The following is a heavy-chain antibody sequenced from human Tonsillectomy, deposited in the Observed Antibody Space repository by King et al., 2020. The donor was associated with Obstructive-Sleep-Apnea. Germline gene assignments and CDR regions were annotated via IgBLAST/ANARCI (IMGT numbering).Heavy chain of an antibody. V-gene: IGHV3-33*06. J-gene: IGHJ2*01. CDR1: GFTFSSYG. CDR2: IWYDGSNK. D-gene: IGHD4-23*01. CDR3: AKEPLYGGNYRYWYFDL. Sequence: VQLVESGGGVVQPGRSLRLSCAASGFTFSSYGMHWVRQAPGKGLEWVAVIWYDGSNKYYADSVKGRFTISRDNSKNTLYLQMNSLRAEDTAVYYCAKEPLYGGNYRYWYFDLWGRGTLVTVSS.